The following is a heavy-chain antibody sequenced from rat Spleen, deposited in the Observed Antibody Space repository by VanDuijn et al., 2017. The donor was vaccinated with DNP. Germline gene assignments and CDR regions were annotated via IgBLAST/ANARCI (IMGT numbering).Heavy chain of an antibody. Sequence: EVLLVESDGGLVQPGRSLKLSCAVSGFTFSDYYMAWVRQAPAKGLEWVATIIYDGSSTYYRDSVKGRFTISRDNAKSTLYLQLNSLRSEDTATYYCTSNPHVRTAAPFDYWGQGVMVTVSS. V-gene: IGHV5-29*01. J-gene: IGHJ2*01. D-gene: IGHD3-8*01. CDR3: TSNPHVRTAAPFDY. CDR1: GFTFSDYY. CDR2: IIYDGSST.